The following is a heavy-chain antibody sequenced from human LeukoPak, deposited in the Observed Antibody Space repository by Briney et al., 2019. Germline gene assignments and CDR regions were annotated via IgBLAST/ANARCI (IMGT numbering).Heavy chain of an antibody. CDR3: ARPIGYCSSTSCRLYFDY. Sequence: ASVKVSCKASGYTFTSYGISWVRQAPGQGLEWMGWISAYNGNTIYAQKLQGRVTMTTDTSTSTAYMELRSLRSDDTAVYYCARPIGYCSSTSCRLYFDYWGQGTLVTVSS. CDR1: GYTFTSYG. CDR2: ISAYNGNT. V-gene: IGHV1-18*04. J-gene: IGHJ4*02. D-gene: IGHD2-2*01.